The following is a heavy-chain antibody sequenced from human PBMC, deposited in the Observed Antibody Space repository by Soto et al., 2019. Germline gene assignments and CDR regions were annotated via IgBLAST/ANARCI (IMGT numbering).Heavy chain of an antibody. CDR2: MNPNSGNT. J-gene: IGHJ6*03. D-gene: IGHD3-3*01. Sequence: GASVKVSCKASGYTFTSYDINWVRQATGQGLEWMGWMNPNSGNTGYAQKFQGRVTMTRNTSISTAYMELSSLRSEDTAVYYCARGSVYDFWSGYPQDYYYYYMDVWGKATTVTVSS. CDR1: GYTFTSYD. CDR3: ARGSVYDFWSGYPQDYYYYYMDV. V-gene: IGHV1-8*01.